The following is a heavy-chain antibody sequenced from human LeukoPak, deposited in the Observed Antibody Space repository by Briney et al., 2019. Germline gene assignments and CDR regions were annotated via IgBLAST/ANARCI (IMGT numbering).Heavy chain of an antibody. D-gene: IGHD1-1*01. CDR2: INPNGGGT. V-gene: IGHV1-2*02. Sequence: ASVKVSCKASGYTFTGYYMHWVRQAPGQGLEWMGWINPNGGGTNYAQKFQGRVTMTRDTSISTAYMELSRLRSDDTAVYYCARKTTGTTGTYYFDYWGQGTLVTVSS. CDR1: GYTFTGYY. J-gene: IGHJ4*02. CDR3: ARKTTGTTGTYYFDY.